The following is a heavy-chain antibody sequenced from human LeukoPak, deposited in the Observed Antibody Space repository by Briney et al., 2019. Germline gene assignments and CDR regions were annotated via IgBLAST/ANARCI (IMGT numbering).Heavy chain of an antibody. CDR3: ATGGYCSSTSCQYDAFDI. CDR1: EFTFSSYE. Sequence: GGSLRLSCAASEFTFSSYEMNWVRQAPGKGLEWVSYISVSGTTRYYADSVMGRFTISRDNAENSVYLQMNSLRAEDTAVYYCATGGYCSSTSCQYDAFDIWGQGTMVTVSS. J-gene: IGHJ3*02. D-gene: IGHD2-2*01. V-gene: IGHV3-48*03. CDR2: ISVSGTTR.